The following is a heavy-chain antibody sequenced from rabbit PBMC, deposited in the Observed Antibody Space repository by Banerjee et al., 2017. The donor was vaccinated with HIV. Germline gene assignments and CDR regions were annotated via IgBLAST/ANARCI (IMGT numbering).Heavy chain of an antibody. V-gene: IGHV1S45*01. Sequence: QEQLEESGGDLVKPEGSLTLTCTASGFSFSSSYWISWVRQAPGKGLEWIACIYAGSSGTTYYASWAKGRFTISKTSSTTVTLQMTSLTAADTATYFCARDNAYDDYGDFSLWGQGTLVTVS. CDR2: IYAGSSGTT. D-gene: IGHD2-1*01. J-gene: IGHJ3*01. CDR3: ARDNAYDDYGDFSL. CDR1: GFSFSSSYW.